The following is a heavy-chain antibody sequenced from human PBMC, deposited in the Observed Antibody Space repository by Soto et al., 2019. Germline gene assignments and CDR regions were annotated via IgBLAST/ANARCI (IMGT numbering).Heavy chain of an antibody. CDR3: AKDTSGWTENYFDS. J-gene: IGHJ4*02. CDR1: GFTFKHYA. D-gene: IGHD6-19*01. Sequence: HPGGSLRLSCAASGFTFKHYAMSWVRQAPGKRLEWISGISGSGTDTYYADSVKGRFTISRDISQSTLFLQMNSLRAEDTAVYYCAKDTSGWTENYFDSWGQGTLVTVSS. CDR2: ISGSGTDT. V-gene: IGHV3-23*01.